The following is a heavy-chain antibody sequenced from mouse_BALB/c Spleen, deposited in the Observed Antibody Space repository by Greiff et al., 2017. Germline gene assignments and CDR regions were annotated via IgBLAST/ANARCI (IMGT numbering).Heavy chain of an antibody. CDR2: INPYNGDT. V-gene: IGHV1-37*01. J-gene: IGHJ3*01. D-gene: IGHD1-1*01. CDR3: GRSSYYYGSSFAY. Sequence: DVKLVESGPELVKPGASVKISCKASGYSFTGYFMNWVKQSHGKSLEWIGRINPYNGDTFYNQKFKGKATLTVDKSSSTAHMELLSLTSEDSAVYYCGRSSYYYGSSFAYWGQGTLVTVSA. CDR1: GYSFTGYF.